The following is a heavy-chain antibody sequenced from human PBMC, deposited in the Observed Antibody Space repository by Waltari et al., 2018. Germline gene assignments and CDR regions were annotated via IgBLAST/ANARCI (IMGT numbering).Heavy chain of an antibody. J-gene: IGHJ4*02. V-gene: IGHV1-69-2*01. CDR2: VDPEDGET. D-gene: IGHD2-2*01. CDR1: GYTFTDYY. CDR3: ATHLSGYCTSTSCWGGY. Sequence: EVQLAQSGAEVKKPGATVKLSCKVSGYTFTDYYMQWVQQAPGKGLEWMGLVDPEDGETIYAEKFQGRVTITADTSTDTAYMELRSLRSEDTAVYYCATHLSGYCTSTSCWGGYWGQGTLVTVSS.